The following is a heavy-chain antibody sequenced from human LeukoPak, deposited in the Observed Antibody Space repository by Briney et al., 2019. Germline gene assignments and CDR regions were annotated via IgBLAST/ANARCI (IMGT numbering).Heavy chain of an antibody. CDR2: IKKDGSEK. J-gene: IGHJ4*02. CDR3: ARGGTTFEH. CDR1: GFTFSSYW. V-gene: IGHV3-7*01. Sequence: GGSLRLSCAASGFTFSSYWTSWVRQAPGKGLEWVANIKKDGSEKYYVDSVKGRFTISRDNAKNSLYLQMNSLTAEDTAVYYCARGGTTFEHWGQGTLVTVSS. D-gene: IGHD1-1*01.